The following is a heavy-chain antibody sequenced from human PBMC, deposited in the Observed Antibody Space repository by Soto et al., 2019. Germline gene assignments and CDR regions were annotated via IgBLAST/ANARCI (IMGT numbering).Heavy chain of an antibody. CDR3: AKDLSPSTTYYDSSGYYGLVYYFDY. CDR1: GFTFSSYA. J-gene: IGHJ4*02. CDR2: ISGSGGST. Sequence: LRLSCAASGFTFSSYAMSWVRQAPGKGLEWVSAISGSGGSTYYADSVKGRFTISRDNSKNTLYLQMNSLRAEDTAVYYCAKDLSPSTTYYDSSGYYGLVYYFDYWGQGTLVTVSS. V-gene: IGHV3-23*01. D-gene: IGHD3-22*01.